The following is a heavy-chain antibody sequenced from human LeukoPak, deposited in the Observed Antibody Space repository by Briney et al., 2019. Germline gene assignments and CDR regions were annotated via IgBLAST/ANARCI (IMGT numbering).Heavy chain of an antibody. J-gene: IGHJ6*03. CDR2: INPNSGGT. CDR1: GYTFTGYY. Sequence: GASVKVSCKASGYTFTGYYMHWVRQAPGQGLEWMGWINPNSGGTNYAQKFQGRVTMTRDTSISTAYMELSRLRSDDTAVYYCAREASGVRTPANRYYYYYYYMDVWGKGTTVTVSS. V-gene: IGHV1-2*02. D-gene: IGHD2-15*01. CDR3: AREASGVRTPANRYYYYYYYMDV.